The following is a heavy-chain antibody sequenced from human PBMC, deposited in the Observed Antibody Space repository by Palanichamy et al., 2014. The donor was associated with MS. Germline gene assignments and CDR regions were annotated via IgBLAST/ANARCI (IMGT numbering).Heavy chain of an antibody. CDR3: ASRPGDVFDV. Sequence: QVQLLQSRAEVRESGASVKVSCKTSGYTFTDYYLHWVRQAPGQGLEWMGWINPNSGGTNYAQDFQGRVTMTRDTSISTAYMELSRLTSDDTAVYYCASRPGDVFDVWGQGTLDTVSS. V-gene: IGHV1-2*02. D-gene: IGHD6-6*01. J-gene: IGHJ3*01. CDR2: INPNSGGT. CDR1: GYTFTDYY.